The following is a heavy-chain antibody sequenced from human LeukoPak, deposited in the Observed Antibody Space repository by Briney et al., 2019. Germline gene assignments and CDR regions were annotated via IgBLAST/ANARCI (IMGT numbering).Heavy chain of an antibody. CDR3: ARDLGYTYGYHDY. Sequence: SETLSLTCTVSGGSISSSSYYWGWIRQPPGKELEWIGSIYYSGSTYYNPSLKSRVTISVDTSKNQFSLKLSSVTAADTAVYYCARDLGYTYGYHDYWGQGTLVTVSS. D-gene: IGHD5-18*01. CDR2: IYYSGST. V-gene: IGHV4-39*07. CDR1: GGSISSSSYY. J-gene: IGHJ4*02.